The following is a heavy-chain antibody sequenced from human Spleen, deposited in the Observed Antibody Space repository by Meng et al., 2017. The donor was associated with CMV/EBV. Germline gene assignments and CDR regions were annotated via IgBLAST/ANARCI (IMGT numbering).Heavy chain of an antibody. CDR2: ISGYNGNT. CDR1: GGTLSNYA. Sequence: ASVKVSCKGSGGTLSNYALSWVRQAPGQGLEWMAWISGYNGNTNYAQKLQGRVTMTSDTSTGTAYMELRSLRSDDTAVYYCARDSMGGYFSYGMDVWGQGTTVTVSS. D-gene: IGHD3-22*01. V-gene: IGHV1-18*01. CDR3: ARDSMGGYFSYGMDV. J-gene: IGHJ6*02.